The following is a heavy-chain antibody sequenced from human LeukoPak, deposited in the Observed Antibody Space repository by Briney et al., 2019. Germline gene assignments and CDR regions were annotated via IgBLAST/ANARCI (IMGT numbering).Heavy chain of an antibody. J-gene: IGHJ6*02. V-gene: IGHV3-53*05. CDR3: AKEGGAAAGTYLFSGMDV. CDR2: IYVDGTT. D-gene: IGHD6-13*01. CDR1: GFTVSSNY. Sequence: PGGSLRLSCAASGFTVSSNYMSWVRQAPGKGLEWISVIYVDGTTYYADSVKGRFTISRDNSKNTLYLQMNSLRAEDTAVYYCAKEGGAAAGTYLFSGMDVWGQGTTVTVSS.